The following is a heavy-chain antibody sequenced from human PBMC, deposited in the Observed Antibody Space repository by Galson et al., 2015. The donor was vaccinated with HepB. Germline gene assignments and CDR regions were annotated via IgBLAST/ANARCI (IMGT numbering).Heavy chain of an antibody. Sequence: SVKVSCKASGGTFSSYAISWVRQAPGQGLEWMGGIIPIFGTANYAQKFQGRVTITADKSTSTAYMELSSLRSEDTAVYYCARGTNIAAAFDYWGQGTLVTVSS. V-gene: IGHV1-69*06. D-gene: IGHD6-13*01. J-gene: IGHJ4*02. CDR3: ARGTNIAAAFDY. CDR1: GGTFSSYA. CDR2: IIPIFGTA.